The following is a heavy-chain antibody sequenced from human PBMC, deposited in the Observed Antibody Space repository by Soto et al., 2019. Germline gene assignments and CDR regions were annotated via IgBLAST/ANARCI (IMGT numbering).Heavy chain of an antibody. CDR1: EFTFSNYG. CDR3: SSDDEYSGNGMDV. J-gene: IGHJ6*02. D-gene: IGHD3-10*01. CDR2: ILNDGSNR. Sequence: QVQLVESGGGVVQPGRSLRLSCAASEFTFSNYGMHWVRQAPGKGLEWVAGILNDGSNRYHADSVKDRFTISRDNSKNTLYLQMNSLRSEDTAVYYCSSDDEYSGNGMDVWGQGITVTVS. V-gene: IGHV3-33*01.